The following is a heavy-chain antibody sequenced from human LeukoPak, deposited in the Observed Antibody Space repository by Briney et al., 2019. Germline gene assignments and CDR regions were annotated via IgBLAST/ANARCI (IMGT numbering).Heavy chain of an antibody. CDR1: GMNFEKYA. J-gene: IGHJ6*02. V-gene: IGHV3-43*02. D-gene: IGHD1-26*01. CDR3: ATWAFYHGLDV. CDR2: ISADGRA. Sequence: GGSLRLSCVASGMNFEKYAMHWVRQRPGKGLKWVAVISADGRADHADSVKGRFTVSRDNSKESLFLDMSSLRDEDSALYYCATWAFYHGLDVWGQGTTVIVSS.